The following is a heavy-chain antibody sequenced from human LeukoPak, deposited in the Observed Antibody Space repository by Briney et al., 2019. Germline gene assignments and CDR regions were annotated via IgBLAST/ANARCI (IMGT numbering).Heavy chain of an antibody. CDR1: GYSISSGYY. V-gene: IGHV4-38-2*02. D-gene: IGHD4/OR15-4a*01. J-gene: IGHJ4*02. CDR2: IYQTGRA. CDR3: VRAKGGSSYGGHDS. Sequence: SETLSLTCSVSGYSISSGYYWGWIRQPPGKGLEWIGEIYQTGRANYRPSLKSRVTMSVDKAKNQFSLNLTSVTAADTAVYYCVRAKGGSSYGGHDSWGQGTLVIVSS.